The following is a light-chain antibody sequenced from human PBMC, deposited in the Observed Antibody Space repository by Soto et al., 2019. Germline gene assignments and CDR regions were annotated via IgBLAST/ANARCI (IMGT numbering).Light chain of an antibody. Sequence: DIQMTQSPSAMSASVGDRVTITCRASQDIGNSLAWFQQKPGKVPTRLIYAASSLRSGVPVRFSGSGSGTDFSLTISSLQPEDFATYYCLQHNTYPYTFGQGTKLEI. CDR1: QDIGNS. CDR2: AAS. CDR3: LQHNTYPYT. J-gene: IGKJ2*01. V-gene: IGKV1-17*03.